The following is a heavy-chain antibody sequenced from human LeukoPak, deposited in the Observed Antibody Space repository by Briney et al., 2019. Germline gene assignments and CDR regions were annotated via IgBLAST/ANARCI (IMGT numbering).Heavy chain of an antibody. J-gene: IGHJ3*02. CDR3: ASGYYPRDAFDI. CDR1: GGSFSGYY. D-gene: IGHD3-22*01. CDR2: INHSGST. Sequence: SETLSLTCAVYGGSFSGYYWSWIRQPPGKGLEWIGEINHSGSTNYNPSLRSRVTISVDTSKNQFSLKLSSVTAADTAVYYCASGYYPRDAFDIWGQGTMVTVSS. V-gene: IGHV4-34*01.